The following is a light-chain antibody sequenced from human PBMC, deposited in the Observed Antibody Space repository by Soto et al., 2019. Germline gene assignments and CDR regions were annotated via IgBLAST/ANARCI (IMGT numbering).Light chain of an antibody. CDR2: DAS. CDR1: QSVSSN. CDR3: QQRRGT. Sequence: EIVLTQSPATLPLSPGDRATLSCRASQSVSSNLAWYQQKPGQAPRLLIYDASKRATGIPARFSGSGSGTDFNLTISSLEPEDFAVYYCQQRRGTFGQGTKLEIK. J-gene: IGKJ2*02. V-gene: IGKV3-11*01.